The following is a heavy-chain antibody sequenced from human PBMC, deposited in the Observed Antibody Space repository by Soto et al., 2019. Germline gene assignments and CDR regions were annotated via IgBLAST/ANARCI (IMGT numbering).Heavy chain of an antibody. CDR2: ISGGGGTT. CDR3: AKGKVAYDNSGLQYFYYFPMNV. Sequence: GWSLRLSCASSEFTFISYAMNWVRQAPGKGLEWVSVISGGGGTTYYADSVKGRFRISRDNSKNTLYLQMNSLRVEDTAVYYCAKGKVAYDNSGLQYFYYFPMNVWGQGTTVTVS. J-gene: IGHJ6*02. D-gene: IGHD3-22*01. CDR1: EFTFISYA. V-gene: IGHV3-23*01.